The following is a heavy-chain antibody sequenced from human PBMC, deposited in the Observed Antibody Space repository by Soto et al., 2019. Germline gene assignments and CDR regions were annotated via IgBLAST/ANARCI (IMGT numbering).Heavy chain of an antibody. CDR2: ISSSGDPT. D-gene: IGHD2-21*01. V-gene: IGHV3-11*01. Sequence: QVQLVESGGGLVNPGGSLRLSCAASGFSFSDYYMTWIRQAPGKGLEWISDISSSGDPTYYADSVRGRFTISRDNAKNSLYLQLNSLRGEDTAIYYCARLLLRPGKFDYWGQGTLDTVSS. CDR3: ARLLLRPGKFDY. J-gene: IGHJ4*02. CDR1: GFSFSDYY.